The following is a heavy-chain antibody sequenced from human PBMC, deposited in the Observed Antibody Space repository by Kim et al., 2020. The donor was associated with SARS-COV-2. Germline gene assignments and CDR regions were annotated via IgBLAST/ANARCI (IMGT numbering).Heavy chain of an antibody. D-gene: IGHD5-12*01. CDR2: ISSSGSTI. J-gene: IGHJ4*02. Sequence: GESLRLSCAASGFTFSDYYMSWIRQAPGKGLEWVSYISSSGSTIYYADSVKGRFTISRDNAKNSLYLQMNSLRAEDTAVYYCARVSESGEMATIGASDYWGQGTLVTVSS. CDR1: GFTFSDYY. CDR3: ARVSESGEMATIGASDY. V-gene: IGHV3-11*01.